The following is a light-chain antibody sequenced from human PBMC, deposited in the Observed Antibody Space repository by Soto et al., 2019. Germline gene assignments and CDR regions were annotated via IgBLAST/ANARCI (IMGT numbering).Light chain of an antibody. CDR1: QTVSNSY. V-gene: IGKV3-15*01. Sequence: DIVLTQSPATLSVSPGERATLSCRASQTVSNSYLAWYQQKPGQAPRLLIYGASTRAAGIPPRFSGGGSGTEFTLSISSLQSEDFAVYYCQQYSNWPQTFGRGTKVEIK. CDR3: QQYSNWPQT. J-gene: IGKJ1*01. CDR2: GAS.